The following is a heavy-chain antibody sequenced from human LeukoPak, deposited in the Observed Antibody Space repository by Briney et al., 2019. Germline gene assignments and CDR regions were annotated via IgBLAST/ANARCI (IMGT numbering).Heavy chain of an antibody. CDR2: LSSGGNT. CDR1: GASIRSGNYH. CDR3: SRTSSRRFDY. V-gene: IGHV4-39*01. J-gene: IGHJ4*02. Sequence: SETLSLTCAVSGASIRSGNYHWDWVRQPPGKGLEWIGSLSSGGNTFYSASLKSRVTIFADTSENQFFLNLRSVTAADTAIYYCSRTSSRRFDYWGQGKLVTVSS.